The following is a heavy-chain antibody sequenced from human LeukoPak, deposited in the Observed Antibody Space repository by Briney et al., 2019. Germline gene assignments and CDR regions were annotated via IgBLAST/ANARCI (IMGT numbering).Heavy chain of an antibody. CDR2: INSDGSST. Sequence: TGGSLRLSCAASGFTFSIYCMHWVRQVPGKGLVWVSHINSDGSSTTYADSVKDRFTISRDNAKNTLYLQMNSLRAEDTAVYYCARDDNYGGGLGETWGQGTLVTVSS. V-gene: IGHV3-74*03. J-gene: IGHJ4*02. D-gene: IGHD3-16*01. CDR3: ARDDNYGGGLGET. CDR1: GFTFSIYC.